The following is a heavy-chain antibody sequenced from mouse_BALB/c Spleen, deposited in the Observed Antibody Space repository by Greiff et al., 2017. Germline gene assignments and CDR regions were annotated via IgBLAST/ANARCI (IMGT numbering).Heavy chain of an antibody. CDR3: ARNTMITTGFDY. CDR1: GFSLTSYG. Sequence: VMLVESGPGLVAPSQSLSITCTVSGFSLTSYGVHWVRQPPGKGLEWLGVIWAGGSTNYNSALMSRLSISKDNSKSQVFLKMNSLQTDDPAMYYCARNTMITTGFDYWGQGTTLTVSS. CDR2: IWAGGST. V-gene: IGHV2-9*02. J-gene: IGHJ2*01. D-gene: IGHD2-4*01.